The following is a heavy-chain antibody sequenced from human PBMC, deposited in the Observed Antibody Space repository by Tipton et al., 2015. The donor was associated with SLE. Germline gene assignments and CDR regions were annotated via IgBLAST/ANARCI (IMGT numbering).Heavy chain of an antibody. CDR2: IRYDGSNK. CDR1: GFTFSSYG. Sequence: SLRLSCAASGFTFSSYGMHWVRQAPGKGLGWVAFIRYDGSNKYYADSVKGRFTISRDNSKNTLYLQMNSLRAEDTAVYYCARGKVGATIGDYWGQGTLVTVSS. J-gene: IGHJ4*02. V-gene: IGHV3-30*02. D-gene: IGHD1-26*01. CDR3: ARGKVGATIGDY.